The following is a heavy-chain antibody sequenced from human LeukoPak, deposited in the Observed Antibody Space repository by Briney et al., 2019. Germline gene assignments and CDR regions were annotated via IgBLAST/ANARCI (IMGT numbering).Heavy chain of an antibody. J-gene: IGHJ5*02. V-gene: IGHV1-69*05. Sequence: SVKVSCKASGGTFSSYAISWVRQAPGQGLEWMGRIIPIFGTANYAQRFQGRVTITTDESTSTAYMELSSLRSEDAAVYYCARDLVNWNYSFAGDATASFDPWGQGTLVTVSS. D-gene: IGHD1-7*01. CDR3: ARDLVNWNYSFAGDATASFDP. CDR2: IIPIFGTA. CDR1: GGTFSSYA.